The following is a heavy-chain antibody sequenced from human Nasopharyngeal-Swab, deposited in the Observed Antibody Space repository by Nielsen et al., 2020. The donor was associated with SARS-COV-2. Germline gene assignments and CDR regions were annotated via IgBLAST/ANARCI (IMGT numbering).Heavy chain of an antibody. D-gene: IGHD1-1*01. J-gene: IGHJ6*01. V-gene: IGHV4-4*07. Sequence: SETLSLTCSVSGGSISGYFLSWIRQPAGEGLGWMGRVYTSCSTNYNSSLKSRVTISIDMSKYQFSLELRSVTAADTAFYYCARSGTTKYGLDVGGQGTTVNVSS. CDR3: ARSGTTKYGLDV. CDR2: VYTSCST. CDR1: GGSISGYF.